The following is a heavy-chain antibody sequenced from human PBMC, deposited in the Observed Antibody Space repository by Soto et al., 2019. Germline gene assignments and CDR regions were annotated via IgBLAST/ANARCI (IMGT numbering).Heavy chain of an antibody. CDR1: GDTLTSIG. V-gene: IGHV1-18*01. D-gene: IGHD3-10*01. CDR2: VSGYSGDT. CDR3: ASDVYTSGSYYWFDP. Sequence: QVQLVQSGAEVKDSGASVTVSCKVSGDTLTSIGISWVRQAPGQGLEWVGWVSGYSGDTNEAPKGAGRITMSADSSSNSDHRAVRSMRCDGTGIYYCASDVYTSGSYYWFDPWGQGTLVTVSP. J-gene: IGHJ5*02.